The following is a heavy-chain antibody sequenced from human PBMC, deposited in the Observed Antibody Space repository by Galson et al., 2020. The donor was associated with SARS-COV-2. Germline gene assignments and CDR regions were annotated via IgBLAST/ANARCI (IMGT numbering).Heavy chain of an antibody. Sequence: ETSETLSLTCTVSGGSISSGGYYWSWIRQHPGKGLEWIGYIYYSGSTYYNPSLKSRVTISVDTSKIQFSLKLSSVTAADTAVYYCARVYYDILTQASRGVDPWGQGTLVTVSS. CDR3: ARVYYDILTQASRGVDP. J-gene: IGHJ5*02. D-gene: IGHD3-9*01. CDR1: GGSISSGGYY. V-gene: IGHV4-31*03. CDR2: IYYSGST.